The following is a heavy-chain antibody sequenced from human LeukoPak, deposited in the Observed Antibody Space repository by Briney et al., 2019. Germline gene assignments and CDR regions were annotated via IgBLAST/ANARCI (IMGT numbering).Heavy chain of an antibody. CDR2: INTLQENT. Sequence: ASVKVSCKPSGYIFTNYGLSWVRQAPGQGLEWMVWINTLQENTSYAQSFQGRATMTTDPSTTTAYMQLTSLTPDDTAVYYCARDYCSSSTCQDGLFDYWGQGTLVIVSS. CDR3: ARDYCSSSTCQDGLFDY. J-gene: IGHJ4*02. V-gene: IGHV1-18*01. D-gene: IGHD2-2*01. CDR1: GYIFTNYG.